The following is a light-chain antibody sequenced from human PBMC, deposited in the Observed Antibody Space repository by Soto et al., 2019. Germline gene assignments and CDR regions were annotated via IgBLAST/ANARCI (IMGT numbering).Light chain of an antibody. Sequence: DIQMTQSPSSLSASVGDRVTITCRASQGITNYLSWYQQKPGKVPKLLISAAYTLQSGVPPRFSGSGSGTDFTLTISSLQPKDVATYYCQRYNSAPFTFGPGTRVDI. CDR3: QRYNSAPFT. V-gene: IGKV1-27*01. J-gene: IGKJ3*01. CDR1: QGITNY. CDR2: AAY.